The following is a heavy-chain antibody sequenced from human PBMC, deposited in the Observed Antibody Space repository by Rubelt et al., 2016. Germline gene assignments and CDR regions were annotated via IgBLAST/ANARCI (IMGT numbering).Heavy chain of an antibody. CDR3: AREYYYDSSGYFSLYYYYGMDV. Sequence: GYTLTELSMHWVRQAPGKGLEWMGGFDPEDGETIYAQKFQGRVTMTEDTSTDTAYMELSSLRSEDTAVYYCAREYYYDSSGYFSLYYYYGMDVWGQGTTVTVSS. D-gene: IGHD3-22*01. CDR2: FDPEDGET. V-gene: IGHV1-24*01. CDR1: GYTLTELS. J-gene: IGHJ6*02.